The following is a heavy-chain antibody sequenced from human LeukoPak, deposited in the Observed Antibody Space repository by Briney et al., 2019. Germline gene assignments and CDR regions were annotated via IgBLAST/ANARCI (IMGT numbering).Heavy chain of an antibody. J-gene: IGHJ4*02. Sequence: PGGSLRLSCAASGFTFTDYAMGWVRQAPGQGLEWASTISASGSTTYYADSVRGRFTISRDNSKNTLSLQMSSLRAEDTAVYYCAKARTPYNSGFDYWGQGTLVAVS. CDR2: ISASGSTT. CDR1: GFTFTDYA. V-gene: IGHV3-23*01. CDR3: AKARTPYNSGFDY. D-gene: IGHD6-19*01.